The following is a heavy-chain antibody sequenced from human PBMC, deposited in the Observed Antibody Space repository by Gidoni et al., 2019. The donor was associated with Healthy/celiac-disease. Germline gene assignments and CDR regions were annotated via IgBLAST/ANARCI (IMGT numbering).Heavy chain of an antibody. CDR2: IWYDGSTK. J-gene: IGHJ6*02. D-gene: IGHD3-10*01. CDR3: ARAADYYGSGSYFPQVSYYYYGMDV. Sequence: RQAPGKGLEWVAVIWYDGSTKYYADSGKGRFTISRDNSKNTLYLQMNSLRAEDTAVYYCARAADYYGSGSYFPQVSYYYYGMDVWGQGTTVTVSS. V-gene: IGHV3-33*01.